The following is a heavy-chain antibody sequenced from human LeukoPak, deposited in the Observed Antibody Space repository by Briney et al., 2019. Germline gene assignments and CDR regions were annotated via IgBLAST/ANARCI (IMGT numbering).Heavy chain of an antibody. J-gene: IGHJ4*02. CDR2: FYPEDGET. D-gene: IGHD3-10*01. Sequence: ASVKVSCKVSGYTLTELSMHWVRQAPGKGLEWMGGFYPEDGETIYAQKFQGRVTMTEDTSTDTAYMELSSLRSEDTAVYYCALLSTYYYGSGSYYVTGFDYWGQGTLVTVSS. V-gene: IGHV1-24*01. CDR3: ALLSTYYYGSGSYYVTGFDY. CDR1: GYTLTELS.